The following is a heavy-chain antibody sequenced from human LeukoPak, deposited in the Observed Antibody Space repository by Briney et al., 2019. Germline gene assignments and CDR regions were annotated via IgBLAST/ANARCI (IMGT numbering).Heavy chain of an antibody. CDR3: AKTHLPGIAVTGPDY. D-gene: IGHD6-19*01. Sequence: GGSLRLSCAASGFTFGNYGMSWVRQAPGKGLEWVSAISASGRRTYYADSVKGRFTISRDNSKNTLYLQMNSLRAEDTAIYYCAKTHLPGIAVTGPDYWGQGTLVTVSS. CDR2: ISASGRRT. CDR1: GFTFGNYG. J-gene: IGHJ4*02. V-gene: IGHV3-23*01.